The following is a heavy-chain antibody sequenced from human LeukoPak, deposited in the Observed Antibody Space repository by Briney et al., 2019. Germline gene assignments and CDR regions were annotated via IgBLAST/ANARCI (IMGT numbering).Heavy chain of an antibody. CDR2: IYPGDAGP. CDR1: GYCLTSYC. D-gene: IGHD1-26*01. CDR3: GMSGERVPLQEDDFDV. J-gene: IGHJ3*01. V-gene: IGHV5-51*01. Sequence: GEPLKISCMVSGYCLTSYCIGWVRQMPGRDREGVQFIYPGDAGPTNNPSLQGQVTISVDKDITTAYLQWSSLQASDTAMYLCGMSGERVPLQEDDFDVWGQGTMVTVST.